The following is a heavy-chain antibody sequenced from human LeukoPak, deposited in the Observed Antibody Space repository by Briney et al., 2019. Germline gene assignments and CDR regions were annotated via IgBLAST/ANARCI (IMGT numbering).Heavy chain of an antibody. CDR1: GGSFSGYY. J-gene: IGHJ6*03. Sequence: SETLSLTCAVYGGSFSGYYWSWIRQPPGKGLEWIGEINHSGSTNYNPSLKSRVTISVDTSKNQFSPKLSSVTAADTAVYYCARGNFRYCSGGSCYSLMVYYYYYMDVWGKGTTVTVSS. D-gene: IGHD2-15*01. CDR2: INHSGST. CDR3: ARGNFRYCSGGSCYSLMVYYYYYMDV. V-gene: IGHV4-34*01.